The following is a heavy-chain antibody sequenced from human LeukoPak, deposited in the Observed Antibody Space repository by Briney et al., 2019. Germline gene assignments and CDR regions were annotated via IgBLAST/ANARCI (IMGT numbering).Heavy chain of an antibody. J-gene: IGHJ4*02. CDR1: GFTFSSYE. CDR3: ARAAYYDILTGNRYYFDY. CDR2: ISSSGSTI. D-gene: IGHD3-9*01. V-gene: IGHV3-48*03. Sequence: GGSLRLSCAASGFTFSSYEMNWVRQAPGKGLEWVSYISSSGSTIHYADSVKGRFTISRDNAKNSLYLQMNSLRAEDTAVYYCARAAYYDILTGNRYYFDYWGQGTLVTVSS.